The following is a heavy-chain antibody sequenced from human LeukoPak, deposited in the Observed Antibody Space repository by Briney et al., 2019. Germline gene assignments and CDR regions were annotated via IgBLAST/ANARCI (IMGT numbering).Heavy chain of an antibody. V-gene: IGHV3-23*01. D-gene: IGHD2-15*01. CDR1: GFTFANYR. Sequence: GGSLRLSCAASGFTFANYRMSWVRQTSGKGLEWVSSITGAAGSTFYPDSVKGRFTISRDNSKNTLFLQMNSLRAEDTAIYYCGKLRWEVLATMDVWGRGTTVSVSS. CDR3: GKLRWEVLATMDV. J-gene: IGHJ6*03. CDR2: ITGAAGST.